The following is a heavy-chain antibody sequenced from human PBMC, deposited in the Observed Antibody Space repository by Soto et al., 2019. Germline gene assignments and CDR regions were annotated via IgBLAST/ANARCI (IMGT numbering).Heavy chain of an antibody. CDR2: ISSSSSTI. CDR1: GFTFSSYS. CDR3: ARDAFFRYDFWSGYSGYAFDI. J-gene: IGHJ3*02. Sequence: LRLSCAASGFTFSSYSMNWVRQAPGKGLEGVSYISSSSSTIYYADSVKGRFTISRDNAKNSLYLLMNSLRDEDTAVYYCARDAFFRYDFWSGYSGYAFDIWGQGTMVTVSS. V-gene: IGHV3-48*02. D-gene: IGHD3-3*01.